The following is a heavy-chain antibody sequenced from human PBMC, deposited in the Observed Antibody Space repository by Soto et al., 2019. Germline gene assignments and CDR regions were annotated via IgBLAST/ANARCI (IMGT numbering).Heavy chain of an antibody. D-gene: IGHD3-10*01. CDR1: GFTFDDCA. V-gene: IGHV3-9*01. CDR3: AKDAITMVRGVISYYGMDV. CDR2: ISWNSGSI. J-gene: IGHJ6*02. Sequence: EVQLVESGGGLVQPGRSLRLSCAASGFTFDDCAMHWVRQAPGKGPEWVSGISWNSGSIGYADSVKGRFTISRDNAKNSLYLQMNSLRAEDTALYYCAKDAITMVRGVISYYGMDVWGQGTTVTVSS.